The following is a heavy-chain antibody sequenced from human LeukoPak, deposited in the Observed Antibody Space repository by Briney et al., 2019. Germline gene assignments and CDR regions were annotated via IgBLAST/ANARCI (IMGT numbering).Heavy chain of an antibody. D-gene: IGHD3-22*01. CDR3: ARPDYYDSSGPSARGH. CDR1: GYTFTSYY. CDR2: ISPSGAST. V-gene: IGHV1-46*01. J-gene: IGHJ1*01. Sequence: ASVKVSCKASGYTFTSYYMHGVRQAPGQGLEWMGIISPSGASTTYAQNFQGRVTITADESTSTAYMELSSLRSEDTAVYYCARPDYYDSSGPSARGHWGQGTLVTVSS.